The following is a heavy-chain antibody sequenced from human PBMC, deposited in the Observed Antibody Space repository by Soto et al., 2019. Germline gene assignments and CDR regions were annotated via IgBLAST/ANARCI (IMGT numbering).Heavy chain of an antibody. CDR1: GGTSTIYT. CDR3: ATPKYGAGRVGVHS. V-gene: IGHV1-69*02. CDR2: IVPTLRIT. D-gene: IGHD1-26*01. J-gene: IGHJ5*02. Sequence: QVQLVQSGAEVKKPGASLRVSCETSGGTSTIYTITWVRQAPGQGLQGMGRIVPTLRITNYAQEFQGRLTITADSSPSTAHMELTSLTSEDTAGYYCATPKYGAGRVGVHSWGQGTLVTVSS.